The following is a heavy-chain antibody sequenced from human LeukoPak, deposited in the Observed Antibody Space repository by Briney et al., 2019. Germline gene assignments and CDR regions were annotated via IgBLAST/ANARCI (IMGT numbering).Heavy chain of an antibody. D-gene: IGHD3-10*01. CDR2: ISADNGNT. CDR1: GYTFTSYG. Sequence: ASVKVSCKASGYTFTSYGISWVRQAPGQGLEWMGWISADNGNTNYAQKLQGRVTMTTDTSTSTAYMELRSLRSDDTAVYYCAREGSYYGSGSYHLVWGQGTLVTVSS. CDR3: AREGSYYGSGSYHLV. V-gene: IGHV1-18*01. J-gene: IGHJ4*02.